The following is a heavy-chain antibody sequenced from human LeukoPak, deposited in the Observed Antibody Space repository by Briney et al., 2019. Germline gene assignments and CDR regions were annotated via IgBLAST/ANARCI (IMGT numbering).Heavy chain of an antibody. J-gene: IGHJ4*02. CDR1: GFTFNNYG. Sequence: GWSLRLSCAASGFTFNNYGMHWVRQAPGKGLEWVTFTSYHGNDQYYADSVKGRFIISRDNSKNTLYLQINSLTIEDTAVYHCAKDVSTGWSFDYWGQGALVTVSS. CDR2: TSYHGNDQ. CDR3: AKDVSTGWSFDY. D-gene: IGHD6-19*01. V-gene: IGHV3-30*02.